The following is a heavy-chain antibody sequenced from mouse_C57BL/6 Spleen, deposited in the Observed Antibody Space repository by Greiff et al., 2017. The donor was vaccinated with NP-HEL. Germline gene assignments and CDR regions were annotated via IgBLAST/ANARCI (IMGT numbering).Heavy chain of an antibody. CDR1: GFTFSSYA. CDR2: ISSGGDYI. CDR3: TRVDYDVNWYFDV. J-gene: IGHJ1*03. V-gene: IGHV5-9-1*02. Sequence: EVMLVESGEGLVKPGGSLKLSCAASGFTFSSYAMSWVRQTPEKRLEWVAYISSGGDYIYYADTVKGRFTISRDNARNTLYLQMSSLKSEDTAMYYCTRVDYDVNWYFDVWGTGTTVTVSS. D-gene: IGHD2-4*01.